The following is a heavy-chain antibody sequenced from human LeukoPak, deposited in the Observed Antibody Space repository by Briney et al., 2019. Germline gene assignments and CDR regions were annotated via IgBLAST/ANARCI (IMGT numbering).Heavy chain of an antibody. J-gene: IGHJ4*02. V-gene: IGHV5-10-1*01. CDR2: IDPSDSYT. Sequence: GESLKISCKGSGYSFTSYWISWVRQMPGKGLEWMGRIDPSDSYTNYSPSFQGHVTISADKSISTAYLQWSSLKASDTAMYYCARHSEAGIAAAGTRYWGQGTLVTVTS. D-gene: IGHD6-13*01. CDR1: GYSFTSYW. CDR3: ARHSEAGIAAAGTRY.